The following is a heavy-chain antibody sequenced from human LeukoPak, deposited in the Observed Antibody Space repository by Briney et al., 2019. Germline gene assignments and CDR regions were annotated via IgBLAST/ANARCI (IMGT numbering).Heavy chain of an antibody. Sequence: SETLSLTCTVSGGSISSYYWSWIRQPAGKGLEWIGRIYTSGSTNYNPSLKSRVTMSVDTPKNQFSLKLSSVTAADTAVYYCARVRYDFWSGYPDDAFDIWGQGTMVTVSS. CDR2: IYTSGST. D-gene: IGHD3-3*01. V-gene: IGHV4-4*07. CDR1: GGSISSYY. J-gene: IGHJ3*02. CDR3: ARVRYDFWSGYPDDAFDI.